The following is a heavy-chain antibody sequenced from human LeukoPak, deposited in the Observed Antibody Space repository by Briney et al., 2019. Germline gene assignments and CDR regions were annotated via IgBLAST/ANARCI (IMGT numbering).Heavy chain of an antibody. J-gene: IGHJ4*02. CDR3: ARALGQPYFDY. Sequence: GGSLRLSCAASGFTFSTYWMQWVRQAPGRGLVWVSRINTDGSSTTYADSVKGRFTISRDNAKNTLYLQMNSLRAEDTAVHFCARALGQPYFDYWGQGALVTVSS. V-gene: IGHV3-74*01. CDR1: GFTFSTYW. CDR2: INTDGSST. D-gene: IGHD7-27*01.